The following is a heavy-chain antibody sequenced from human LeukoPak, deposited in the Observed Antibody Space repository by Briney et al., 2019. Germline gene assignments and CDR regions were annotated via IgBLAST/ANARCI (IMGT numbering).Heavy chain of an antibody. V-gene: IGHV3-21*01. CDR2: MSSSSSYI. J-gene: IGHJ2*01. CDR3: ARGPPSAYCGGGCYWYFDL. Sequence: GGSLRLSCAASGFTFSIYSMNWVRQAPGKGLEWVSYMSSSSSYIYYADSVKGRFTISRDNAKNSLYLQMNSLRAEDTAVYYCARGPPSAYCGGGCYWYFDLWGRGTLVTVPS. CDR1: GFTFSIYS. D-gene: IGHD2-21*02.